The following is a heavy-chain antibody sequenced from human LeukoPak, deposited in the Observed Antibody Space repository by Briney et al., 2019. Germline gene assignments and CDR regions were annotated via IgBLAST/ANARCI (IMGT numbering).Heavy chain of an antibody. D-gene: IGHD1-26*01. CDR3: ARDDSGSYSDY. CDR1: GFTFSSYS. V-gene: IGHV3-48*01. CDR2: ISSSSTI. J-gene: IGHJ4*02. Sequence: HPGGSLRLSCAASGFTFSSYSMNWVRQAPGKGLEWVSYISSSSTIYYADSVKGRFTISRDNAKNSLYLQMNSLRAEDTAVYYCARDDSGSYSDYWGQGTLVTVSS.